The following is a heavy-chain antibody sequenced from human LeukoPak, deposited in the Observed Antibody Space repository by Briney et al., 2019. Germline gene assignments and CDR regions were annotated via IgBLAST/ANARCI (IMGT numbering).Heavy chain of an antibody. J-gene: IGHJ4*02. CDR2: VYPGDSDT. D-gene: IGHD5-24*01. CDR3: ARIDGYKSY. CDR1: GYRFTSYW. V-gene: IGHV5-51*01. Sequence: GEALEISFKGSGYRFTSYWIGWVRPMPGKGLEWMGIVYPGDSDTRYSPSFQGQVTISADKSISTAYRKWSSLTASDTARYYCARIDGYKSYWGQGSLVTVSS.